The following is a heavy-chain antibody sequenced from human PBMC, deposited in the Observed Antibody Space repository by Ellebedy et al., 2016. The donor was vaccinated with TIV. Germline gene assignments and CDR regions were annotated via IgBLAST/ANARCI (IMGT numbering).Heavy chain of an antibody. V-gene: IGHV3-30*03. CDR1: GFMFENYA. Sequence: PGGSLRLSCAAYGFMFENYAMHWVRQAPGKGLEWVAALSYNGKEEYYRDSVKGRFTISRDNSKNTLYLQLNNLRAGDTALYYCARTTTMTTFGPFDLWGQGTMVTVSS. CDR3: ARTTTMTTFGPFDL. J-gene: IGHJ3*01. D-gene: IGHD3-16*01. CDR2: LSYNGKEE.